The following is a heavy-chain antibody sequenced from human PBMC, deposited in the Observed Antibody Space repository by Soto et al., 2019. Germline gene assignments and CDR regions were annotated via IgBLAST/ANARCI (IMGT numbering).Heavy chain of an antibody. J-gene: IGHJ6*02. Sequence: SETLSLPCTVSGGSISNGGYYWTWIRQHPGKGLEWIGYIYYSGSTYYNPSLKSRVTISVDTSKNQFSLKLTSVTAADTAVYYCARDVTDFWSGHEGMDVWGQGTTVTVSS. CDR3: ARDVTDFWSGHEGMDV. CDR1: GGSISNGGYY. D-gene: IGHD3-3*01. V-gene: IGHV4-31*03. CDR2: IYYSGST.